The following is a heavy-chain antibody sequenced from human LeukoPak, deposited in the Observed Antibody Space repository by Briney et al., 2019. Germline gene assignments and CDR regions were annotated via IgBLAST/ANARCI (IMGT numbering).Heavy chain of an antibody. Sequence: ASVKVSCKASGYTFTSYYMHWVRQAPGQGLEWMGIINPSGGSTSYAQKFQGRVTMTRDTSTSTVYMELSSLRSEDTAVYYCARGAVVVAATVYYFDYWGQGTLVTVSS. V-gene: IGHV1-46*01. CDR3: ARGAVVVAATVYYFDY. CDR2: INPSGGST. D-gene: IGHD2-15*01. J-gene: IGHJ4*02. CDR1: GYTFTSYY.